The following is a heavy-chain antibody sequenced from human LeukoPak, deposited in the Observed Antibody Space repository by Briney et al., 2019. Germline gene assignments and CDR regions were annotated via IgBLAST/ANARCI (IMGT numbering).Heavy chain of an antibody. D-gene: IGHD1-7*01. CDR3: ARGFAITGTGWFDP. CDR1: GGTFSSYA. Sequence: ASVKVSCKASGGTFSSYAISWVRQAPGQGLEWMGGIIPIFGTAKYAQKFQGRVTITTDESTSTAYMELSSLRSEDTAVYYCARGFAITGTGWFDPWGQGTLVTVSS. J-gene: IGHJ5*02. CDR2: IIPIFGTA. V-gene: IGHV1-69*05.